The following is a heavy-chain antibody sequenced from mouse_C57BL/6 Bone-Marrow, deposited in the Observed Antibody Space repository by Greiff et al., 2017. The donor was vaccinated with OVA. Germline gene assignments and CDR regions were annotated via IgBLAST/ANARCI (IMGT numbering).Heavy chain of an antibody. CDR2: ISNGGGST. D-gene: IGHD1-1*01. CDR3: ARRYYPYWYFDV. CDR1: GFTFSDYY. V-gene: IGHV5-12*01. Sequence: EVHLVESGGGLVQPGGSLKLSCAASGFTFSDYYMYWVRQTPEKRLEWVAYISNGGGSTYYPDTVKGRFTISRDNAKNTLYLQMSRLKSEDTAMYYCARRYYPYWYFDVWGTGTTVTVSS. J-gene: IGHJ1*03.